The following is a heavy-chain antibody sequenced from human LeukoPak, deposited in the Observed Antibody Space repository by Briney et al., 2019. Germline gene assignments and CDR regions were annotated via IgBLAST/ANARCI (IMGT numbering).Heavy chain of an antibody. CDR2: ISSSSSYI. CDR1: GFTFSSYA. CDR3: ARDRVSGSGSIDY. V-gene: IGHV3-21*01. J-gene: IGHJ4*02. D-gene: IGHD3-10*01. Sequence: GGSLRLSCAASGFTFSSYAMSWVRQAPGKGLEWVSSISSSSSYIYYADSVKGRFTISRDNAKNSLYLQMNSLRVEDTAVYYCARDRVSGSGSIDYWGQGTLVTVSS.